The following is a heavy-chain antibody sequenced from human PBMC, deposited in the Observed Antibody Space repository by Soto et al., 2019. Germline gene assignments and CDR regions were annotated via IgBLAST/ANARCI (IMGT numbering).Heavy chain of an antibody. D-gene: IGHD4-4*01. CDR1: GFTFSSYA. V-gene: IGHV3-23*01. Sequence: EVQMLESGGGLVQPGGSLRLSCAASGFTFSSYALTWVRQAPGKGLEWVSSITGSGDYTRYTDSVKGRFTITRDNAKNTLFLQMKSLRADDTAIYYCGKDPDSDYFGAFDFWGQGTMVTVSS. CDR2: ITGSGDYT. CDR3: GKDPDSDYFGAFDF. J-gene: IGHJ3*01.